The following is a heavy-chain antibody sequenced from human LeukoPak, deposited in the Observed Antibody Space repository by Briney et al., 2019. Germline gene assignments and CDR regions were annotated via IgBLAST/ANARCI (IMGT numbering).Heavy chain of an antibody. J-gene: IGHJ4*02. CDR3: AKTSGGNY. CDR1: GFTFSNYA. Sequence: GGSLRLSCVASGFTFSNYAMSWVRQAPGKGLEWVSATSESGTYTYYADSVRGRFTISRDTSKSTLYLQMNSLRAEDTAVYYCAKTSGGNYWGQGTLVTVSS. V-gene: IGHV3-23*01. D-gene: IGHD2-15*01. CDR2: TSESGTYT.